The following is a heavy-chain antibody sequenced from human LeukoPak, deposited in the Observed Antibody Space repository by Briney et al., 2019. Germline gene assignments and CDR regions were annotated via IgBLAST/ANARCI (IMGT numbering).Heavy chain of an antibody. D-gene: IGHD4-17*01. CDR2: ISYDGNNK. J-gene: IGHJ4*02. CDR3: AKYAPPTTALTRFFDD. V-gene: IGHV3-30*18. CDR1: GFTFSSYW. Sequence: PGGSLRLSCAASGFTFSSYWMHWVRQAPGKGLEWVAVISYDGNNKYYADSVKDRFSISRDNSKNTLYLQMNSLRAEDTAVYYCAKYAPPTTALTRFFDDWGQGTLVTVSS.